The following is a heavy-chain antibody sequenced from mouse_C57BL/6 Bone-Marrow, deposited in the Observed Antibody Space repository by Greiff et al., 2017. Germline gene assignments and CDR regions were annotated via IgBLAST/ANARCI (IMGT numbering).Heavy chain of an antibody. D-gene: IGHD2-1*01. CDR3: ASSFYYSLSLR. CDR1: GFTFSDYG. J-gene: IGHJ3*02. V-gene: IGHV5-17*01. Sequence: EVKLVESGGGLVKPGGSLKLSCAASGFTFSDYGMHWVRQAPEKGLEWVAYISSGSSTIYYADTVKGRFTISRDNAKNTLFLQMTSLRSEDTAMYYCASSFYYSLSLRWCQGTLVTVSA. CDR2: ISSGSSTI.